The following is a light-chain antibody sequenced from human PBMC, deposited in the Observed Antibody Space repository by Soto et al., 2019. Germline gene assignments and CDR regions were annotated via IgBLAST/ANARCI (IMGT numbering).Light chain of an antibody. Sequence: DIVMTQSPDSLAVSLGERANINCKSSQSVLYSSNNKNYLSWYQQKPGQPPKLLIYWASTRESGVPDRFSGSGSGTDFSLTISSLQAEDVAFYYCQQYYSTPLTFGGGTKVEIK. V-gene: IGKV4-1*01. J-gene: IGKJ4*01. CDR2: WAS. CDR3: QQYYSTPLT. CDR1: QSVLYSSNNKNY.